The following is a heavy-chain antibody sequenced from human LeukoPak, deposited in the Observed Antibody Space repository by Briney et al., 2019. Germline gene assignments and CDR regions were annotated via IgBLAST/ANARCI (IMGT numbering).Heavy chain of an antibody. CDR2: IYYSGST. CDR1: GGSISSYY. V-gene: IGHV4-59*12. CDR3: ARDVAVAGTGVR. Sequence: SETLSLTCTVSGGSISSYYWSWIRQPPGKGLEWIGSIYYSGSTNYNPSLKSRVTISVDTSKNQFSLKLSSVTAADTAVYYCARDVAVAGTGVRWGQGTLVTVSS. D-gene: IGHD6-19*01. J-gene: IGHJ4*02.